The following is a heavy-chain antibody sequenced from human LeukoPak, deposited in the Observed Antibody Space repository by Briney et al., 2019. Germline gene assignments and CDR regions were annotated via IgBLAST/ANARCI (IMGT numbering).Heavy chain of an antibody. V-gene: IGHV3-21*04. CDR1: GFTFSSYS. CDR2: ISSSSSYI. J-gene: IGHJ4*02. D-gene: IGHD3-22*01. CDR3: ATKGKVVAPPLGY. Sequence: GGSLRLSCAASGFTFSSYSMNWIRQAPGKGLEWVSSISSSSSYIYYADSVKGRFTISRDNSKNTLYLQMNSLRAEDTAVYYCATKGKVVAPPLGYWGQGTLVTVSS.